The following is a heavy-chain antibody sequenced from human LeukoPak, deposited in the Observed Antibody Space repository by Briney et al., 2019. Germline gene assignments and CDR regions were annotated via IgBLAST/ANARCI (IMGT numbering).Heavy chain of an antibody. J-gene: IGHJ6*03. V-gene: IGHV3-30*04. CDR1: GFTFSSYA. CDR2: ISYDGSNK. Sequence: GRSLRLSCAASGFTFSSYAMHWVRQAPGKGLEWVAVISYDGSNKYYADSVKGRFTISRDNSKNTLYLQMNSLRAEDTAVYYCARDAQWLVPEGYYYYMDVWGKGTTVTVS. CDR3: ARDAQWLVPEGYYYYMDV. D-gene: IGHD6-19*01.